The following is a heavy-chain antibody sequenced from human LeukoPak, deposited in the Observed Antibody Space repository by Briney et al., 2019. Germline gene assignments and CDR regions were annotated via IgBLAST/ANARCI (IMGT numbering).Heavy chain of an antibody. J-gene: IGHJ4*02. CDR2: IYHSGST. V-gene: IGHV4-30-2*05. CDR1: GGSISSGGYY. D-gene: IGHD3-3*01. CDR3: AREIEIFGVVL. Sequence: PSQTLSLTCTVSGGSISSGGYYWSWIRQPPGKGLEWIGYIYHSGSTYYNPSLKSRVTISVDTSKNQFSLKLSSVTAADTAVYYCAREIEIFGVVLWGQGTLVTVSS.